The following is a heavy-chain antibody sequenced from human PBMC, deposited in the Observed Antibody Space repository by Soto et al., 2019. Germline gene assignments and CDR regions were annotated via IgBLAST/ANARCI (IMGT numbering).Heavy chain of an antibody. V-gene: IGHV4-39*01. Sequence: KASETLSLTCTVSGGSISSSSYYWGWIRQPPGKGLEWIGSIYYSGSTYYNPSLKSRVTISVDTSKNQFSLKPSSVTAADTAVYYCARQQQAGAFDIWGQATMVTVSS. CDR2: IYYSGST. D-gene: IGHD6-13*01. J-gene: IGHJ3*02. CDR1: GGSISSSSYY. CDR3: ARQQQAGAFDI.